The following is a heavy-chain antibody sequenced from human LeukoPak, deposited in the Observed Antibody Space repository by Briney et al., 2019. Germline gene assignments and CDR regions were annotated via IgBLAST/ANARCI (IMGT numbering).Heavy chain of an antibody. V-gene: IGHV1-46*01. CDR1: GYTFTSYY. D-gene: IGHD2-21*02. CDR3: ARRVAYCGGDCYSYFDY. CDR2: INPSGGSP. J-gene: IGHJ4*02. Sequence: ASVKVSCKASGYTFTSYYTHWVRQAPGQGLEWMGIINPSGGSPSYAQKFQGSITMTRDMSTSTVYMELSSLRSEDTAVYYCARRVAYCGGDCYSYFDYWGQGTLVTVSS.